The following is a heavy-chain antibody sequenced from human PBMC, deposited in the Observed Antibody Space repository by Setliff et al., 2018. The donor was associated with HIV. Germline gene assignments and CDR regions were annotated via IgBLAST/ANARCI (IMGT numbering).Heavy chain of an antibody. CDR3: ARLTTTYYYDSSAYYHPV. V-gene: IGHV4-34*01. CDR2: INHSGST. J-gene: IGHJ4*02. D-gene: IGHD3-22*01. CDR1: GGSFSGYY. Sequence: SKTLSLTGAVYGGSFSGYYWSWIRQPPGKGLEWIGEINHSGSTNYNPSLKSRVTISVDTSKNQFSLKLSSVTAADTAVFYCARLTTTYYYDSSAYYHPVWGQGTLVTVSS.